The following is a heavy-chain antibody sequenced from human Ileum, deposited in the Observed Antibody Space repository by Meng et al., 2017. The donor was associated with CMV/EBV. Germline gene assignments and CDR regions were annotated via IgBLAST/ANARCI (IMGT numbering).Heavy chain of an antibody. Sequence: GSLRLSCSVSGDSISGIDDDYWSWIRQPPGKGLEWIWNIHYTGKTYYNPSLKSRVTVSVDTSKNHFSLSLTSVTAADTAVYYCATGTIFFIYWGQGRLVTVSS. CDR3: ATGTIFFIY. V-gene: IGHV4-39*07. CDR1: GDSISGIDDDY. CDR2: IHYTGKT. J-gene: IGHJ4*02. D-gene: IGHD3-3*01.